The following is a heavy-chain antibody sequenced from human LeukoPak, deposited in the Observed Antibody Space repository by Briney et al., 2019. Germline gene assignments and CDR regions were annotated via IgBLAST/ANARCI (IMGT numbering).Heavy chain of an antibody. Sequence: GGSLRLSCAASGFRFGSFWMTWVRQAPGKGLEWVAVISYDGSNKYYADSVKGRFTISRDNSKNTLYLQMNSLRAEDTAVYYCARAPLGYSSSGPPDYWGQGTLVTVSS. D-gene: IGHD6-6*01. CDR2: ISYDGSNK. J-gene: IGHJ4*02. V-gene: IGHV3-30-3*01. CDR1: GFRFGSFW. CDR3: ARAPLGYSSSGPPDY.